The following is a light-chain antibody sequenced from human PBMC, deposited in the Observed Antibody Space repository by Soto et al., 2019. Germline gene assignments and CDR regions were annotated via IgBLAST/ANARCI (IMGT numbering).Light chain of an antibody. V-gene: IGKV3-11*01. Sequence: EIVFTHAPATLSLYPGERATLSFRASHLVSSYLAWYQQKPGQAPRLLIYDAPNRATGIPARFSGSGSGTDFTLTISSLEPEDFAVYYCQQRSNLPLTFGGGTKVDIK. CDR3: QQRSNLPLT. CDR1: HLVSSY. CDR2: DAP. J-gene: IGKJ4*01.